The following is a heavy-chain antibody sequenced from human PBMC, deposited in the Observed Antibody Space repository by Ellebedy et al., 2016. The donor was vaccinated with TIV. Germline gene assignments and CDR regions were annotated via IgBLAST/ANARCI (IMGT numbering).Heavy chain of an antibody. D-gene: IGHD1-26*01. J-gene: IGHJ1*01. CDR1: GSTFTSSA. CDR2: IVVGSGST. CDR3: AAEVGVTGFQQ. Sequence: AASVKVSCKASGSTFTSSAVQWVRQARGQRLEWIGWIVVGSGSTTYAQKFQERVTITRDMSTSTAYMELSSLRSEDTAVYYCAAEVGVTGFQQWGQGTLVTASS. V-gene: IGHV1-58*01.